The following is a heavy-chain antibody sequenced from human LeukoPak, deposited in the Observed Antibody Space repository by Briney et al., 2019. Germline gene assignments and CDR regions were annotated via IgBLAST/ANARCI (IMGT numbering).Heavy chain of an antibody. V-gene: IGHV4-4*07. CDR3: AGTRYSSSPNTYFDY. J-gene: IGHJ4*02. CDR2: IYSSGST. Sequence: SETLSLTCTVSGGSISSYYWSWIRQPAGKGLECLGRIYSSGSTNYNSSLKSRVTMSVDASKNQFSLKLTSVTAADTAVYYCAGTRYSSSPNTYFDYWGQGTLVTVSS. CDR1: GGSISSYY. D-gene: IGHD6-13*01.